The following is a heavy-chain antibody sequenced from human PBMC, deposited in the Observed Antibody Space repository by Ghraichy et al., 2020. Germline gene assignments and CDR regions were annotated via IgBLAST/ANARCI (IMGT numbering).Heavy chain of an antibody. CDR3: ARNGFGGIAAAGLAFDI. CDR2: IYHSGST. D-gene: IGHD6-13*01. V-gene: IGHV4-4*02. CDR1: GGSISSSNW. J-gene: IGHJ3*02. Sequence: SETLSLTCAVSGGSISSSNWWSWVRQPPGKGLEWIGEIYHSGSTNYNPSLKSRVTISVDKSKNQFSLKLSSVTAADTAVYYCARNGFGGIAAAGLAFDIWGQGTMVTVSS.